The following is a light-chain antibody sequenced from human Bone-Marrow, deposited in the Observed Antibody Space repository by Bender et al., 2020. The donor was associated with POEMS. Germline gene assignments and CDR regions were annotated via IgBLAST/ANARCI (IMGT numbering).Light chain of an antibody. J-gene: IGLJ3*02. CDR3: AVWDDSLNGWV. CDR1: SSNIGAHA. Sequence: QSVLTQPPSASGTPGQRVTISCSGGSSNIGAHAVNWYQHLPGTAPKLLIYSSHRRPSEVPDRFGGSRSGTSASLAISGLQSEDEADYCCAVWDDSLNGWVFGGGTKLTVL. CDR2: SSH. V-gene: IGLV1-44*01.